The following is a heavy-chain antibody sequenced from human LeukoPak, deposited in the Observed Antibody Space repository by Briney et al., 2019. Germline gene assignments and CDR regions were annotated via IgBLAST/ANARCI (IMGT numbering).Heavy chain of an antibody. D-gene: IGHD2-21*02. CDR2: INLNSGGT. CDR3: ARVAGGDWYYFDF. V-gene: IGHV1-2*02. CDR1: GYTXTAYY. Sequence: ASVKVSCKASGYTXTAYYMHGVRQAPGQGLEWMGWINLNSGGTNYAQKFQGRVTMTRDTSISAAYMDLSRLGSDDTAVYYCARVAGGDWYYFDFWGQGTLVTVSS. J-gene: IGHJ4*02.